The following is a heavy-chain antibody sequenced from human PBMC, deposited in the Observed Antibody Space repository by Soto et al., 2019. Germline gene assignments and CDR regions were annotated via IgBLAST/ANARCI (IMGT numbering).Heavy chain of an antibody. CDR3: AREGYDFWSGYKRGGMDA. D-gene: IGHD3-3*01. V-gene: IGHV4-59*01. CDR1: GGSISSYY. J-gene: IGHJ6*02. CDR2: IYYSGST. Sequence: PSETLSLTCTVSGGSISSYYWSWIRQPPGKGLEWIGYIYYSGSTNYNPSLKSRVTISVDTSKNQFSLKLSSVTAADTAVYYCAREGYDFWSGYKRGGMDAWGQGTTVTVSS.